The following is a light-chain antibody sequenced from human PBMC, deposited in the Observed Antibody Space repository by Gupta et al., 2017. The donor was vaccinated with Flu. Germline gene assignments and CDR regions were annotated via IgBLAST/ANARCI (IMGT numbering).Light chain of an antibody. Sequence: ASLSVSPGERATLSCRASQSVSSNLAWYQQKPGQAPRLLIYGASTRATGIPARFSGSGSGTEFTLTISSLQSEDFAVYYGQQYNNWPPWTFGQGTKVEIK. V-gene: IGKV3-15*01. CDR1: QSVSSN. CDR2: GAS. J-gene: IGKJ1*01. CDR3: QQYNNWPPWT.